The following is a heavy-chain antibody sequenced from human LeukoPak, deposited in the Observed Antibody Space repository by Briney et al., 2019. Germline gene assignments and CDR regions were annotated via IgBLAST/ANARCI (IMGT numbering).Heavy chain of an antibody. CDR2: INHSGST. CDR1: GGSFSGYY. V-gene: IGHV4-34*01. J-gene: IGHJ3*02. CDR3: AREEEVFSDSSGHPDAFDI. D-gene: IGHD3-22*01. Sequence: SETLSLTCAVYGGSFSGYYWSWIRQPPGKGLEWIGEINHSGSTNYNPSLKSRVTISVDTSKNQFSLKLSSVTAADTAVYYCAREEEVFSDSSGHPDAFDIWGQGTMVTVSS.